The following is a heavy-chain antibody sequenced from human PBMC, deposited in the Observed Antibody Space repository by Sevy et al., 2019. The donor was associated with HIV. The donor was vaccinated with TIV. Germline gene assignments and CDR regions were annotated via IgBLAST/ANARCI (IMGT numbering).Heavy chain of an antibody. CDR2: ISLSHHTI. V-gene: IGHV3-11*01. Sequence: GGSLRLSCAASGFPFSTYYMTWIRQAPGKGLEWLAYISLSHHTIYYVDSVKGRFTISRDNAKNSLYLQMNNLRAEDTATYYCARDPGYSSGWYGPHFDYWGQGALVTVSS. D-gene: IGHD6-19*01. J-gene: IGHJ4*02. CDR1: GFPFSTYY. CDR3: ARDPGYSSGWYGPHFDY.